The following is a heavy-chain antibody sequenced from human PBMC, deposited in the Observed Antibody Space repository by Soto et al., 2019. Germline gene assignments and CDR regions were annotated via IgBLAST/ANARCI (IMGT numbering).Heavy chain of an antibody. J-gene: IGHJ4*02. D-gene: IGHD2-15*01. CDR3: ARPGYCSGGSCYFIL. CDR2: IDPSDSYT. CDR1: GYSFTSYW. V-gene: IGHV5-10-1*01. Sequence: PGESLKISCKGSGYSFTSYWISWARQMPGKGLEWMGRIDPSDSYTNYSPSFQGHVTISADKSISTAYLQWSSLKASDTAMYYCARPGYCSGGSCYFILWGQGTLVTVSS.